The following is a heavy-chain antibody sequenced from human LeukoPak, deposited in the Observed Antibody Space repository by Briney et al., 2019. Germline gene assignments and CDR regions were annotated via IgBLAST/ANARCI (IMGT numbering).Heavy chain of an antibody. D-gene: IGHD3-22*01. CDR1: GGTFSSYA. Sequence: ASVKVSCKASGGTFSSYAISWVRQAPGQGLEWMGWINTNTGNPTYAQGFTGRFVFSLDTSVSTAYLQISSLKAEDTAVYYCARWMSMIVPQPGYWGQGTLVTVSS. CDR3: ARWMSMIVPQPGY. V-gene: IGHV7-4-1*02. CDR2: INTNTGNP. J-gene: IGHJ4*02.